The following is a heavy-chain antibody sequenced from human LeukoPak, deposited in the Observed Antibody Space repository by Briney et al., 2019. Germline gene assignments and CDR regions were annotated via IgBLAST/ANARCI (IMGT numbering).Heavy chain of an antibody. CDR2: ISGSGGST. CDR3: AKDPFYDSSGYYESPPFDY. D-gene: IGHD3-22*01. V-gene: IGHV3-23*01. J-gene: IGHJ4*02. Sequence: GGSLRLSCAASGFAVSSNYMSWVRQAPGKGLEWVSAISGSGGSTYYADSVKGRFTISRDNSKNTLYLQMNSLRAEDTAVYYCAKDPFYDSSGYYESPPFDYWGQGTLVTVSS. CDR1: GFAVSSNY.